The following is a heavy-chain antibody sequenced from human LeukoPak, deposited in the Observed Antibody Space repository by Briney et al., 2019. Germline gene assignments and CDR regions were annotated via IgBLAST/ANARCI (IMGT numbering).Heavy chain of an antibody. D-gene: IGHD3-22*01. J-gene: IGHJ4*02. CDR1: GFTFSGYS. V-gene: IGHV3-21*01. CDR3: AREVSEGFDF. CDR2: FGTRSTSI. Sequence: RGSLRLSCTASGFTFSGYSMNWIRQAPGKGLEWVSSFGTRSTSIYHAGSVKGRFAISRDNAKNSLYLQMNSLRAEDTALYYCAREVSEGFDFWGQGTLVTVSS.